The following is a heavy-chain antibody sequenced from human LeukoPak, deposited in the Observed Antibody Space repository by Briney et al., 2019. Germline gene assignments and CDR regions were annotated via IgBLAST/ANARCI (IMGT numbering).Heavy chain of an antibody. CDR3: ARDRRYYYDSSGYY. D-gene: IGHD3-22*01. J-gene: IGHJ4*02. V-gene: IGHV3-21*01. CDR2: ISSSSSYI. Sequence: GGSLRLSCAASGFTFSSYSVNWVRQAPEKGLEWVSSISSSSSYIYYADSVKGRFTISRDNAKNSLYLQMNSLRAEDTAVYYCARDRRYYYDSSGYYWGQGTLVTVSS. CDR1: GFTFSSYS.